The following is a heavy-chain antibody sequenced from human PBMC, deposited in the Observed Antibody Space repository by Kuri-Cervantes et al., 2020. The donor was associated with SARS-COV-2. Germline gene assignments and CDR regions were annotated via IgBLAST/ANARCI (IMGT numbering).Heavy chain of an antibody. D-gene: IGHD6-13*01. CDR3: ARGPLYSSSWYDWFDP. CDR2: TNSDGSST. Sequence: GESLKISCAASGFTFSSYWMHWVRQAPGKGLVWVSRTNSDGSSTSYADSVKGRFTISRDNAKNTLYLQMNSLRAEDTAVYYCARGPLYSSSWYDWFDPWGQGTLVTVSS. J-gene: IGHJ5*02. V-gene: IGHV3-74*01. CDR1: GFTFSSYW.